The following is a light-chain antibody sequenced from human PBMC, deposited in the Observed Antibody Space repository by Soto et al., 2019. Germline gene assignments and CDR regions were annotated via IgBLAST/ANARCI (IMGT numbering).Light chain of an antibody. J-gene: IGLJ3*02. V-gene: IGLV1-44*01. Sequence: QSVVTQPPSASGTPGQRVTISCSGSSSNIGTNAVNWCQQLPGTAPRLLTYSNDQRPPGVPDRFSGSKSGTSASLGISGLQSEDEADYFCAVWDDSLNGWVFGGGTKLTVL. CDR1: SSNIGTNA. CDR2: SND. CDR3: AVWDDSLNGWV.